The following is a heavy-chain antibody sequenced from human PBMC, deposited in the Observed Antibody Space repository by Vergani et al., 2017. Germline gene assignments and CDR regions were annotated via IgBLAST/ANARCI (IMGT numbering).Heavy chain of an antibody. V-gene: IGHV3-15*01. J-gene: IGHJ6*02. CDR2: IKSKTDGGTK. CDR3: TTAEALESGYDYPGGYYYYGMDV. Sequence: EVQLVESGGGLVKPGGSLRLSCAASGFTFSNAWMSWVRQAPGKGLEWVGRIKSKTDGGTKDYAAPVKGRFTISRDDSKNTLYLQMNSLKTEDTAVYYCTTAEALESGYDYPGGYYYYGMDVWGQGTTVTVSS. D-gene: IGHD5-12*01. CDR1: GFTFSNAW.